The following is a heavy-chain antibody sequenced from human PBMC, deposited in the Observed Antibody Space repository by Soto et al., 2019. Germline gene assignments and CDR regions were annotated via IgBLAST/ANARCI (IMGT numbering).Heavy chain of an antibody. CDR1: GGSISSYY. J-gene: IGHJ6*02. CDR3: ARDLWGYCGADCYPLDV. D-gene: IGHD2-21*02. V-gene: IGHV4-59*01. CDR2: MYNTGST. Sequence: QVRLQESGPGLVKPSETLSLTCTVSGGSISSYYWSWIRQPPGKGLEWIGYMYNTGSTIYNPSLKRRVTTSVDTPKNQFSLKLNSVTAADTAVYYCARDLWGYCGADCYPLDVWGQGTMVTVSS.